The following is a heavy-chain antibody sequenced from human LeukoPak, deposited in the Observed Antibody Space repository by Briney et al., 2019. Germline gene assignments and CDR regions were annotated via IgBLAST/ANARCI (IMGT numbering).Heavy chain of an antibody. D-gene: IGHD3-22*01. CDR2: IKSKTDGGTT. CDR3: TTDSYYDSSGYWNA. Sequence: GGSLRLSCAASGFTFSTYPMSWVRQAPGKGLEWVGRIKSKTDGGTTDYAAPVKGRFTISRDDSKNTLYLQMNSLKTEDTAVYYCTTDSYYDSSGYWNAWGQGTLVTVSS. V-gene: IGHV3-15*01. J-gene: IGHJ4*02. CDR1: GFTFSTYP.